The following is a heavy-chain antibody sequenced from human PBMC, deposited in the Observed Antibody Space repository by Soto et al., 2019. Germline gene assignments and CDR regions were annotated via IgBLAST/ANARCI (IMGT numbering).Heavy chain of an antibody. CDR2: INVGNGNT. V-gene: IGHV1-3*01. J-gene: IGHJ4*02. Sequence: QVPFVQYGAEVKKPGASVQVSCKTPGYTFTSYNIHWVRQAPGQRLDWMGWINVGNGNTRYSQKFQGRLTLTRDTPGNTAYLELNSLVSEDTAVYYCATPQDYDGCLDSWGQGTLVTVSS. CDR3: ATPQDYDGCLDS. CDR1: GYTFTSYN. D-gene: IGHD3-22*01.